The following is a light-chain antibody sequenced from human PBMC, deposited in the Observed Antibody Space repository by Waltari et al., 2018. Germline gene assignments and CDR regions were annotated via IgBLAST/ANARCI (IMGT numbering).Light chain of an antibody. V-gene: IGLV2-14*03. Sequence: QSALTKPASVSGTPGQPITISSAATSSDIRVYNYVSWYPQPPGKAPKLFIFDVTRWPSWVSRPFSVSKSCNTASLTISGLQAEDEADYYCTSYTSTNTVIFGGGTTVTVL. J-gene: IGLJ2*01. CDR2: DVT. CDR1: SSDIRVYNY. CDR3: TSYTSTNTVI.